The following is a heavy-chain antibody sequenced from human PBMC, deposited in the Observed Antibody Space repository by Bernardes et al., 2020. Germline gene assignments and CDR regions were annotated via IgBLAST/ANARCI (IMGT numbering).Heavy chain of an antibody. V-gene: IGHV1-18*01. CDR3: ARDPSLVGATDAFDI. Sequence: ASVKVSCKASGYTFTSYGISWVRQAPGQGLEWMGWISAYNGHTNYAQKLQGRVTMTTDTSTSTAYMELRSLRSDDTAVYYCARDPSLVGATDAFDIWGQGTMVTVSS. J-gene: IGHJ3*02. CDR2: ISAYNGHT. D-gene: IGHD1-26*01. CDR1: GYTFTSYG.